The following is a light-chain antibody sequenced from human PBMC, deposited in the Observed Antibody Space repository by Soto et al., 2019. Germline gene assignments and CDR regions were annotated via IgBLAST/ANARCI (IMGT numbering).Light chain of an antibody. J-gene: IGKJ1*01. Sequence: EIVMTQSPVTLSVSPGERATLSCRASQSVSSNLAWYQQKPGQAPRLLIYGASTRATGVPARFSGSGSGTDFTLTLSSLQSADFAVYYCQHYNNWPPWTFGQGTKVEIK. V-gene: IGKV3-15*01. CDR1: QSVSSN. CDR2: GAS. CDR3: QHYNNWPPWT.